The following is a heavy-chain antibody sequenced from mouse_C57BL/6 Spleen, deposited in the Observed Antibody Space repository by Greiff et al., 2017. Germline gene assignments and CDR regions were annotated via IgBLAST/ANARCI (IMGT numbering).Heavy chain of an antibody. CDR2: INPSNGGT. V-gene: IGHV1-53*01. Sequence: QVQLQQSGTELVKPGASVKLSCKASGYTFTSSWMHWVKQRPGQGLEWIGNINPSNGGTNYNEKFKSKATLTVDKSSSTAYMQLSSLTSEDSAVYYGARSGARGSSDWFANWRHANLGTVSA. CDR1: GYTFTSSW. CDR3: ARSGARGSSDWFAN. J-gene: IGHJ3*01. D-gene: IGHD3-1*01.